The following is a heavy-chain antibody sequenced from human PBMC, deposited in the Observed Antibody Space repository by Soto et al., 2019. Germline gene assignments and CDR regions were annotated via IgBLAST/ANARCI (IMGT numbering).Heavy chain of an antibody. D-gene: IGHD2-2*01. CDR2: INPGNGDA. Sequence: ASVKVSCKTSGYSFTKYGLHWVRQAPGQRLEWMGWINPGNGDAKYSQKFQGRVTITRDTSATTAYMELSSLRSEDSAVFYCARTDCSSTSCYNYYYYGMDVWGQGTTVTVSS. J-gene: IGHJ6*02. CDR1: GYSFTKYG. V-gene: IGHV1-3*01. CDR3: ARTDCSSTSCYNYYYYGMDV.